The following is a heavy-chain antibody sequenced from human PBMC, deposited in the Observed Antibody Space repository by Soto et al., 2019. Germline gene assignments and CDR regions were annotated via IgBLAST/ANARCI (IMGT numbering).Heavy chain of an antibody. Sequence: GGSLRLSCAASGFTFSSYAMHWVRQAPGKGLEWVAVISYDGSNKYYADSVKGRFTISRDNSKNTLYLQMNSLRAEDTAVYYCANDFWSGFSFESAYYYGMDVWGQGTTVTVSS. CDR2: ISYDGSNK. CDR1: GFTFSSYA. CDR3: ANDFWSGFSFESAYYYGMDV. D-gene: IGHD3-3*01. V-gene: IGHV3-30-3*02. J-gene: IGHJ6*02.